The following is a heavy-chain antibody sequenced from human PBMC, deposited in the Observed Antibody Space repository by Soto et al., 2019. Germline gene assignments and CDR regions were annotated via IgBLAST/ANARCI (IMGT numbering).Heavy chain of an antibody. Sequence: QVQLVESGGGVVQPGRSLRLSCAASGFTFSSYGMHWVRQAPGKGLEWVAVIWYDGSNKYYADSVKGRFTISRDNSKDTLYLQMNSLRAEDTAVYYCARGGQVVSRPEDYYYYGMDVWGQGTTVTVSS. CDR2: IWYDGSNK. J-gene: IGHJ6*02. CDR3: ARGGQVVSRPEDYYYYGMDV. CDR1: GFTFSSYG. D-gene: IGHD2-15*01. V-gene: IGHV3-33*01.